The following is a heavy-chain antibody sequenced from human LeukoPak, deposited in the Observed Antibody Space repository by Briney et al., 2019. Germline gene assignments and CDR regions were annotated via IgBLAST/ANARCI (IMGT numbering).Heavy chain of an antibody. J-gene: IGHJ4*02. Sequence: GGSLRLSCAASGFTFRTYWMSWARQAPGKGLEWVANIKQDGSEKYYVDSVKGRVTISRDNAKNSLYLQMNSLRAEDTAVYYCARVEWGYGDYESYWGQGTLVTVSS. CDR1: GFTFRTYW. D-gene: IGHD4-17*01. CDR2: IKQDGSEK. V-gene: IGHV3-7*01. CDR3: ARVEWGYGDYESY.